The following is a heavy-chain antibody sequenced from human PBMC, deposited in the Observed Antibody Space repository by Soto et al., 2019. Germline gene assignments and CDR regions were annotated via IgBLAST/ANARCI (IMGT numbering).Heavy chain of an antibody. CDR2: LNPNTGNS. V-gene: IGHV1-8*01. CDR1: GYTFTSYD. D-gene: IGHD1-1*01. CDR3: ARRAETNGWNGFGADKYYFDF. J-gene: IGHJ4*02. Sequence: ASVKVTFKASGYTFTSYDIYWVRQATGQGLEWMGWLNPNTGNSGYAQKFQGRITVTSDTSINTVHMELSSLRSEDTAVYYCARRAETNGWNGFGADKYYFDFWGQGTLVTVSS.